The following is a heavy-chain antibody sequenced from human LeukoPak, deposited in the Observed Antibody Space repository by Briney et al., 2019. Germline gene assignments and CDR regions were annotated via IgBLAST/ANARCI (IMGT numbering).Heavy chain of an antibody. CDR3: ASLRGYYYDY. CDR2: IYYSGST. Sequence: PSETLSLTCTVSGGSISSYYWSWIRQPPGKGPEWIGYIYYSGSTNYNPSLKSRVTISVDTSKNQFSLKLGSVTAADTAVYYCASLRGYYYDYWGQGTLVTVSS. J-gene: IGHJ4*02. CDR1: GGSISSYY. V-gene: IGHV4-59*01. D-gene: IGHD6-13*01.